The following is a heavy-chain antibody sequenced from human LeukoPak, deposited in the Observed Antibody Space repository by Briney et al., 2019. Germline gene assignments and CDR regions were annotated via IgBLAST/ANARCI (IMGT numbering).Heavy chain of an antibody. D-gene: IGHD3-16*01. V-gene: IGHV3-20*04. CDR3: YVHHYYYYMDV. CDR1: GFTFDDYG. J-gene: IGHJ6*03. CDR2: INWNGGST. Sequence: PGGSLRLSCAASGFTFDDYGMSWVRQAPGKGLEWVSGINWNGGSTGYADSVKGRFTISRDNAKNSLYLQINSLSAEDTAVYYCYVHHYYYYMDVWGKGTTVTVSS.